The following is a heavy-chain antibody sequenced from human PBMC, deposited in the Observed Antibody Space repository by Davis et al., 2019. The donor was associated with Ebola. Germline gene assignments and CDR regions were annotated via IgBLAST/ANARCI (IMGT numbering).Heavy chain of an antibody. Sequence: SETLSLTCAVYGGSFSGYYWSWIRQPPGKGLEWIGEINHSGSTSYNPSLKSRVTISVDTSKNQFSLKLSLHQGPIGLPPGTLLQEHLWG. CDR2: INHSGST. CDR1: GGSFSGYY. V-gene: IGHV4-34*01. J-gene: IGHJ6*01. CDR3: LLQEHL.